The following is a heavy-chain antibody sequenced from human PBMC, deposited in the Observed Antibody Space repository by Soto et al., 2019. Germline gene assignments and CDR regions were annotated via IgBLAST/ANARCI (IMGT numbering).Heavy chain of an antibody. Sequence: QVQLQQWGAGLLKPSETLSLTCAVYGGSFSGYYWSWIRQPPGKGLEWIGEINHSGSTNYNPSLKSRVTISVDTSKNQFSLKLSSVTAADTAVYYCARARGGGRGYSYGFGYWGQGTLVTVSS. CDR3: ARARGGGRGYSYGFGY. V-gene: IGHV4-34*01. CDR2: INHSGST. CDR1: GGSFSGYY. J-gene: IGHJ4*02. D-gene: IGHD5-18*01.